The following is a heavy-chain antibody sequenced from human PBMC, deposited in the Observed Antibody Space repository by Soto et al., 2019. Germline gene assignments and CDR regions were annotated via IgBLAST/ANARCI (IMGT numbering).Heavy chain of an antibody. CDR1: VDSVSSNSSA. CDR2: TYYRSKWYN. CDR3: ARSFSGGGDAFDI. V-gene: IGHV6-1*01. D-gene: IGHD3-10*01. J-gene: IGHJ3*02. Sequence: PLQALSLTCAISVDSVSSNSSASYWIRQTPSRGLEWLGRTYYRSKWYNDYAVSVKSRITINPDTSKNQFSLQLNSVTPEDTAVYYCARSFSGGGDAFDIWAKGQWSPSPQ.